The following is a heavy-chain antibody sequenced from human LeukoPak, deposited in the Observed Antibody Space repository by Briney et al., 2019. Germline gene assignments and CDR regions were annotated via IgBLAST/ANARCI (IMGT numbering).Heavy chain of an antibody. J-gene: IGHJ5*02. Sequence: GASVKVSCTASGYTFTGYYMHWVRQAPGQGRERMGWVIPNSGGTTYAQKFQGRVTMTRDTSISTAYMELSRLRSDDTAVYYCARGPLALWFGELSSDPWGQGTLVTVSS. CDR3: ARGPLALWFGELSSDP. CDR1: GYTFTGYY. CDR2: VIPNSGGT. V-gene: IGHV1-2*02. D-gene: IGHD3-10*01.